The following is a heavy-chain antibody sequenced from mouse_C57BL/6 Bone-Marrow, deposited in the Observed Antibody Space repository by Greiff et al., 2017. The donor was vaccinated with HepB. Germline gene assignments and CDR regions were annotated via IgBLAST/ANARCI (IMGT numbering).Heavy chain of an antibody. CDR3: ARDGYYGSSLHWYFDV. Sequence: EVKLMESEGGLVQPGSSMKLSCTASGFTFSDYYMAWVRQVPEKGLEWVANINYDGSSTYYLDSLTSRFIISRDNAKNILYLQMSSLKSEDTATYYCARDGYYGSSLHWYFDVWGTGTTVTVSS. CDR1: GFTFSDYY. J-gene: IGHJ1*03. D-gene: IGHD1-1*01. CDR2: INYDGSST. V-gene: IGHV5-16*01.